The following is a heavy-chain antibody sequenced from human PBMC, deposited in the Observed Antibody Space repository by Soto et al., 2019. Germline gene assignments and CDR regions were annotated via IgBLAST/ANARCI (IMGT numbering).Heavy chain of an antibody. CDR1: ARSISGGGYY. CDR3: ARSPTGYYYESSGYSLPDAFDI. Sequence: SDTLSLTCTVSARSISGGGYYWICIRQDPEKGQERIGYIYYSGSTYYNPSIKSRVTISVDTSKNQFSMRLSSVTAAEMAVYYCARSPTGYYYESSGYSLPDAFDIWGQGTMVNVSS. J-gene: IGHJ3*02. D-gene: IGHD3-22*01. CDR2: IYYSGST. V-gene: IGHV4-31*03.